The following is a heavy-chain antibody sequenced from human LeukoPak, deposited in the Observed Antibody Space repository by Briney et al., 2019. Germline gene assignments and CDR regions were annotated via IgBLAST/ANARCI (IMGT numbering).Heavy chain of an antibody. CDR2: ISGDNGNT. CDR3: ARDGNYFYYMDV. CDR1: GYTFRNYG. D-gene: IGHD1-1*01. J-gene: IGHJ6*03. V-gene: IGHV1-18*01. Sequence: GASVKVSCKASGYTFRNYGINWVRQAPGQGLEWMGWISGDNGNTNYAQKVQGRVTMTRDTSTSTAYMELRSLRSEDTAVYYCARDGNYFYYMDVWGKGTTVTVSS.